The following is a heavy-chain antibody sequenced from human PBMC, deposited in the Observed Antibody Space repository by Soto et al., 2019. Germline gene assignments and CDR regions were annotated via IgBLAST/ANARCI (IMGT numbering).Heavy chain of an antibody. J-gene: IGHJ4*02. CDR3: AIGPRMWLAGGGY. CDR1: GGSFSGYY. CDR2: INHSGIT. V-gene: IGHV4-34*01. D-gene: IGHD6-19*01. Sequence: SETLSLTCAVYGGSFSGYYWSWIRQPPGKGLEWLGEINHSGITDYNPSLKSRITISIDTSKKQFSLKLNSVTAADTAVYYCAIGPRMWLAGGGYWGQGTQVTVSS.